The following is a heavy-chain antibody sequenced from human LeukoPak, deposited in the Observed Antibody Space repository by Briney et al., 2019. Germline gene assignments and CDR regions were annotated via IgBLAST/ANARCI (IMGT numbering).Heavy chain of an antibody. CDR2: ISYDGSNK. D-gene: IGHD3-22*01. J-gene: IGHJ3*02. V-gene: IGHV3-30-3*01. Sequence: PGGSLRLSCAASGFTFSSYAMHWVRQAPGKGLEWVAVISYDGSNKYYADPVKGRFTISRDNSKNTLYLQMNSLRAEDTAVYYCAKAEIYHDSSGYPRGAFDIWGQGTTVTVSS. CDR1: GFTFSSYA. CDR3: AKAEIYHDSSGYPRGAFDI.